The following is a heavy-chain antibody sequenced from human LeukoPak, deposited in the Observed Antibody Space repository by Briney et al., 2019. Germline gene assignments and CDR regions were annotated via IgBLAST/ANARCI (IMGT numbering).Heavy chain of an antibody. V-gene: IGHV4-4*07. Sequence: SETLSLTCTVSGGSISSYYWSWIRQPAGKGLEWIGRFYTSGSTNYNRSLKSRVTMSVDTSKNQFSLKLSSVTAADTAVYYCARDRYYDGSGYSLDYWGQGTLVTVSS. CDR1: GGSISSYY. CDR2: FYTSGST. J-gene: IGHJ4*02. D-gene: IGHD3-22*01. CDR3: ARDRYYDGSGYSLDY.